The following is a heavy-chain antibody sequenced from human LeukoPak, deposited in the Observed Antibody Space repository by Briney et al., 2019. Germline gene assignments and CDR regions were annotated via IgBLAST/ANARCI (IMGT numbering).Heavy chain of an antibody. CDR2: MSSSGTTI. J-gene: IGHJ4*02. D-gene: IGHD2-15*01. CDR3: ARAVGYCSAGTCYAFDS. CDR1: GFTFSDYY. V-gene: IGHV3-11*01. Sequence: GGSLRLSCTASGFTFSDYYMSWIRHTPGKGLEWVSYMSSSGTTIYYAESVKGRFTISRDNAKNSLYLQMNSLRAEDTAVYFCARAVGYCSAGTCYAFDSWGQGTLVTVSS.